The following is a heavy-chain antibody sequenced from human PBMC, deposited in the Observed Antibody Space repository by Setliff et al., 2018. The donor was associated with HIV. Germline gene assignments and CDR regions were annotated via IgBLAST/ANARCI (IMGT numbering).Heavy chain of an antibody. J-gene: IGHJ4*02. CDR2: VIGTGGGT. V-gene: IGHV3-23*01. D-gene: IGHD3-3*01. CDR3: ASARIPTGGVSTSLDY. Sequence: PGGSLRLSCVASGFTFSNYALSWVRQAPGKGLQWVSTVIGTGGGTYYGDSVKGRFIISRDNSRDTLYLQLNSLRPEDTAVYHCASARIPTGGVSTSLDYWGQGTQVTVSS. CDR1: GFTFSNYA.